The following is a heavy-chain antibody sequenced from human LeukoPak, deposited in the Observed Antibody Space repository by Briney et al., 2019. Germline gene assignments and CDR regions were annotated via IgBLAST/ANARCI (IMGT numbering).Heavy chain of an antibody. CDR2: INPNSGGT. CDR3: ARDSYLESVITNHGGWY. D-gene: IGHD1-20*01. CDR1: GYTFTGYY. J-gene: IGHJ4*02. V-gene: IGHV1-2*02. Sequence: ASVKVSCKASGYTFTGYYMHWVRQAPGQGLEWMGWINPNSGGTTYAQKFQGRVTMTRDTSITTAYMELSRLRSDDTAVYYCARDSYLESVITNHGGWYCGEGALVTVSS.